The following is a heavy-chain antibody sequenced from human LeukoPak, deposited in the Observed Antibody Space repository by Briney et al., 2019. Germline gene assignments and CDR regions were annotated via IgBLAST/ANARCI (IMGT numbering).Heavy chain of an antibody. Sequence: GGSLRLSCAASGFTFSSYAMSWVRQAPGKGLEWVSAISGSGGSTCYADSVKGRFTISRDNSKNTLYLQMNSLRAEDTAVYYCAKGLVPTLGIAVAGTYYGMDVWGKGTTVTVSS. J-gene: IGHJ6*04. D-gene: IGHD6-19*01. CDR3: AKGLVPTLGIAVAGTYYGMDV. CDR1: GFTFSSYA. V-gene: IGHV3-23*01. CDR2: ISGSGGST.